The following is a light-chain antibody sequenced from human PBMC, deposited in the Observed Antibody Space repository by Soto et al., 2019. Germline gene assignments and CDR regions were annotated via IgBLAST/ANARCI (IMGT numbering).Light chain of an antibody. V-gene: IGKV1-39*01. CDR2: AAS. Sequence: DIQMTQSPASLSASIGDRVIITCRASQSIGAHLNWYQQKPGKAPNLLISAASTLQTGVPSRFSGSGSWADFTLTISSVQPEDCATYYCQQTYRTVSFGQGSKLQI. J-gene: IGKJ2*03. CDR1: QSIGAH. CDR3: QQTYRTVS.